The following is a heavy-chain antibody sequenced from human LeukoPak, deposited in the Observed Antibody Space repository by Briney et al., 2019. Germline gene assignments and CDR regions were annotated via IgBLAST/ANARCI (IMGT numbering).Heavy chain of an antibody. D-gene: IGHD2-21*02. CDR2: IRSDGNNK. CDR1: GFTFSTYG. CDR3: AKDDFKYYYYYMDV. Sequence: GGSLRLSCAASGFTFSTYGMHWVRQAPGKGLEWVAFIRSDGNNKYYADSVKGRFIISRGNSKNTLYLQMNSLRAEDTAVYYCAKDDFKYYYYYMDVWGKGTTVTVSS. J-gene: IGHJ6*03. V-gene: IGHV3-30*02.